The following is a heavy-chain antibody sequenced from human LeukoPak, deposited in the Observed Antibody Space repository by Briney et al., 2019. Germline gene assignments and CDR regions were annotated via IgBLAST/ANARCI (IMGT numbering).Heavy chain of an antibody. Sequence: SETLSLTCTVSGGSISSYYWSWMRQPPGQGLEWIGYIYDSGSTNYNPSLKSRVTISVDTSKNQFSLKLSSVTAADTAVYYCARRGLRYFDWLRHAFDIWGQGTMVTVSS. J-gene: IGHJ3*02. CDR2: IYDSGST. V-gene: IGHV4-59*12. CDR3: ARRGLRYFDWLRHAFDI. CDR1: GGSISSYY. D-gene: IGHD3-9*01.